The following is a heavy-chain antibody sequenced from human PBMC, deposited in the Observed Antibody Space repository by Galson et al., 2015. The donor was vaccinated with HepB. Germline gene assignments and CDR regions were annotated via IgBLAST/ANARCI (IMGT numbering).Heavy chain of an antibody. CDR2: IRYDGSNK. CDR1: GFTFSSYG. V-gene: IGHV3-30*02. Sequence: SLRLSCAASGFTFSSYGMHWVRQAPGKGLEWVAFIRYDGSNKYYADSVKGRFTISRDNSKNTLYLQMNSLRAEDTAVYYCAKDLMYYYYYYGMDVWGQGTTVTVSS. J-gene: IGHJ6*02. CDR3: AKDLMYYYYYYGMDV.